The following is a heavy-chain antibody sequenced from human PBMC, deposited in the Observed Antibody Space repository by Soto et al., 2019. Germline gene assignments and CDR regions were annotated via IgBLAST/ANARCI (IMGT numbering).Heavy chain of an antibody. CDR3: ATSIAVAGTLEDYYYYGMDV. V-gene: IGHV1-18*01. CDR1: GYTFTSYG. Sequence: ASVKVSCKASGYTFTSYGISWVRQAPGQGLEWMGWISAYNGNTNYAQKLQARVTMTTDTSTSTAYMELRSLRSDDTAVYYCATSIAVAGTLEDYYYYGMDVWGQGTTVTVSS. J-gene: IGHJ6*02. D-gene: IGHD6-19*01. CDR2: ISAYNGNT.